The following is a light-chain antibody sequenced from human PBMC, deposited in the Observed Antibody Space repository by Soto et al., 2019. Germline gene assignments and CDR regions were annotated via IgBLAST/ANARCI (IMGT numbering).Light chain of an antibody. V-gene: IGLV2-8*01. Sequence: QSALTQPLSASGSHVQSVPIFCTGTSSDVGGYNYVSWYQQHPGKAPKLMIYEVIKRPSGVPDRFSGSRSGNTASLTVSGLQAEDEADYYCSSYAGNHNFVFGTGTKVTVL. CDR3: SSYAGNHNFV. CDR2: EVI. J-gene: IGLJ1*01. CDR1: SSDVGGYNY.